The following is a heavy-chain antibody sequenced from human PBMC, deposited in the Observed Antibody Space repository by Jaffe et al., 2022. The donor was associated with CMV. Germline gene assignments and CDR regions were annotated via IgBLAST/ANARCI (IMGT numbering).Heavy chain of an antibody. J-gene: IGHJ4*02. CDR3: ARDLSGHGYNYFDY. D-gene: IGHD5-12*01. CDR2: IKQDGSEK. CDR1: GFTFSSYW. Sequence: EVQLVESGGGLVQPGGSLRLSCAASGFTFSSYWMSWVRQAPGKGLEWVANIKQDGSEKYYVDSVKGRFTISRDNAKNSLYLQMNSLRAEDTAVYYCARDLSGHGYNYFDYWGQGTLVTVSS. V-gene: IGHV3-7*03.